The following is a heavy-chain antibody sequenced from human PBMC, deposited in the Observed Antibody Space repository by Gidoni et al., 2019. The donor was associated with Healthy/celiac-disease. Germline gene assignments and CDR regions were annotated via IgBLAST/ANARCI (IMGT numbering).Heavy chain of an antibody. CDR3: ARGSVDQRAFDI. Sequence: QVQLKESASLLVKPSQTLSLTCAFFGCSCSSGGYYCSWFRQHPGKGLEWIGYIYYSGSTYYNPSLKSRVTISVDTSKNQVSLKLSSVTAADTAVYYCARGSVDQRAFDIWGQGTMVTVSS. J-gene: IGHJ3*02. D-gene: IGHD2-2*01. CDR1: GCSCSSGGYY. V-gene: IGHV4-31*11. CDR2: IYYSGST.